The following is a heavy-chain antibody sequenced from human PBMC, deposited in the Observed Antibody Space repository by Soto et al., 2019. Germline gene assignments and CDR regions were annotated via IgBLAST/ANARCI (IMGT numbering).Heavy chain of an antibody. D-gene: IGHD3-3*01. CDR1: GYTLTSYG. J-gene: IGHJ4*02. V-gene: IGHV1-18*01. CDR3: ARADFDFWSGYSPFDY. Sequence: QVQLVQSRAEVKKPGASVKVSCKASGYTLTSYGISWVRQAPGQGLEWVGWISPYNGNTNYAQKLQDRVTLTTDTSTSTAYMKLRSLRPDDTAVYYCARADFDFWSGYSPFDYWGQGTLVTVSS. CDR2: ISPYNGNT.